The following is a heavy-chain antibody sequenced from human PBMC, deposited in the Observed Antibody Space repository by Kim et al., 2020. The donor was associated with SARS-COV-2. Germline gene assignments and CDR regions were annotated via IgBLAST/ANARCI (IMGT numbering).Heavy chain of an antibody. CDR1: GGSFSGYY. CDR2: INHSGSN. D-gene: IGHD5-12*01. V-gene: IGHV4-34*01. CDR3: AMRWLKLKY. Sequence: SETLSLTCAVYGGSFSGYYWSWIRQPPGKGLEWIGEINHSGSNNYNPSLKSRVTISVDTAKKQFSLKLSTVTAADTAVDNCAMRWLKLKYWGQGTLGT. J-gene: IGHJ4*02.